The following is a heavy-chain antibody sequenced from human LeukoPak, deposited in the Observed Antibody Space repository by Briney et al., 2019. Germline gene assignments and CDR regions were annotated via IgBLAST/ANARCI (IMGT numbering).Heavy chain of an antibody. CDR2: IKSKTDGGIT. J-gene: IGHJ5*02. CDR1: GFTFSNAW. Sequence: PGGSLRLSCAASGFTFSNAWMSWVRQAPGKGLEWVGRIKSKTDGGITDYAAPVKGRFTISRDDSKNTLYLQMNSLKTVDTAVYYCTTGYCSGGSCYDRWGQGTLVTVSS. D-gene: IGHD2-15*01. V-gene: IGHV3-15*01. CDR3: TTGYCSGGSCYDR.